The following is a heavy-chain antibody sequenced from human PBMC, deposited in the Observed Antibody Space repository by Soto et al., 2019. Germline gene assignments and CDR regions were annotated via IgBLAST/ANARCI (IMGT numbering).Heavy chain of an antibody. J-gene: IGHJ6*02. CDR3: IKDILAGGADV. CDR2: IYWDGGGV. V-gene: IGHV3-9*01. D-gene: IGHD3-3*02. Sequence: QLAESGGGLVQPGESLRLSCVGSGIILKDYAMHWVRQVPGRGLEWVAGIYWDGGGVDYADSVKGRFTTSRDNGKNSLYLEMNSLRVDDTAIYYCIKDILAGGADVWGQGTTVTVSS. CDR1: GIILKDYA.